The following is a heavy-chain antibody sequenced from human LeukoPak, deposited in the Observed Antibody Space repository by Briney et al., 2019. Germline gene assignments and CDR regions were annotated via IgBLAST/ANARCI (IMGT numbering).Heavy chain of an antibody. CDR1: GFTFSSYW. Sequence: PAETLSLTCAASGFTFSSYWMSWVRQAPGKGLEWVANIKQDGSEKYYVDSVKGRFTISRDNAKNSLYLQMNSLRAEDTAVYYCASENFWSGYRGYYYYYMDVWGKGTTVTVSS. CDR2: IKQDGSEK. J-gene: IGHJ6*03. V-gene: IGHV3-7*01. CDR3: ASENFWSGYRGYYYYYMDV. D-gene: IGHD3-3*01.